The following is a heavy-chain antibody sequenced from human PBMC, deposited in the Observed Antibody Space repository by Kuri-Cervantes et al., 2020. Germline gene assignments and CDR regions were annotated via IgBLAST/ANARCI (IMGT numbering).Heavy chain of an antibody. J-gene: IGHJ4*02. D-gene: IGHD3-22*01. CDR2: IYYSGST. CDR1: GFTFSSYS. V-gene: IGHV4-59*01. CDR3: ARISYYDSSGYLD. Sequence: ESLKISCAASGFTFSSYSMNWVRQAPGKGLEWIGYIYYSGSTNYNPSLKSRVTISVDTSKNQFSLKLSSVTAADTAVYYCARISYYDSSGYLDWGQGTLVTVSS.